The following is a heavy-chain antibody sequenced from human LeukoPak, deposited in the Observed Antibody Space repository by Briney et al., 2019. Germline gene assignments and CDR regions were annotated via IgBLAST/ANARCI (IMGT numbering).Heavy chain of an antibody. V-gene: IGHV1-69*13. Sequence: SVNVSFKASGGTFISYAISWVRQAPGQGREWMGGIIPIFGTANYAQKFQGRVTITADESTSTAYMELSSLRSEDTAVYYCARSRDDFWSGYLNWFDPWGQGTLVTVSS. CDR1: GGTFISYA. J-gene: IGHJ5*02. CDR3: ARSRDDFWSGYLNWFDP. D-gene: IGHD3-3*01. CDR2: IIPIFGTA.